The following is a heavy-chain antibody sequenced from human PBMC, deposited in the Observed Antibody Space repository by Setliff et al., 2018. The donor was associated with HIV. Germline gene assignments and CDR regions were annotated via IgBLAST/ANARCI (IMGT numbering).Heavy chain of an antibody. D-gene: IGHD6-13*01. CDR1: GYKFTGHY. Sequence: ASVKVSCKASGYKFTGHYVHWVRQAPGQGLQWMGRINPDNSLTTYAEYFEGRVTLTRDTSTNTAYMELRRLRSDDTAIYYCARDPSSSWYGGSLFFDYWGQGTQVTVSS. J-gene: IGHJ4*02. CDR2: INPDNSLT. CDR3: ARDPSSSWYGGSLFFDY. V-gene: IGHV1-2*06.